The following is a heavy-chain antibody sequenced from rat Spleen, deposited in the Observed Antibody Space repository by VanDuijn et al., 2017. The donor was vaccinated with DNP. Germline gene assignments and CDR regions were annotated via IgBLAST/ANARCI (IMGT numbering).Heavy chain of an antibody. CDR1: GFSLTSYG. J-gene: IGHJ2*01. CDR2: IWGGGST. Sequence: QVQLKESGPGLVQPSRTLSLTCTVSGFSLTSYGVSWVRQPPGKGLEWIAAIWGGGSTDYNSALKSRPRISRDTSKSQVLLKMNSLQPEDTGTYYCARHDYDGSYYYGFDYWGQGVMVTVSS. D-gene: IGHD1-12*02. V-gene: IGHV2-15*01. CDR3: ARHDYDGSYYYGFDY.